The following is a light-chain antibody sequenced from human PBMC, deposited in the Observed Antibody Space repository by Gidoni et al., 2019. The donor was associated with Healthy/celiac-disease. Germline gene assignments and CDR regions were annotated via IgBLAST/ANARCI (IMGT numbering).Light chain of an antibody. J-gene: IGKJ4*01. V-gene: IGKV3-20*01. CDR1: QSVSSSY. Sequence: EIVLTQSPGTLSLSPGERATVSCRASQSVSSSYLAWYQQKPGQAPRLLIYGASSRATGIPDRFSGSGSGTDFTLTISRLDPEDFAVYYCQQYGSSPPLTFGGGTKVEIK. CDR3: QQYGSSPPLT. CDR2: GAS.